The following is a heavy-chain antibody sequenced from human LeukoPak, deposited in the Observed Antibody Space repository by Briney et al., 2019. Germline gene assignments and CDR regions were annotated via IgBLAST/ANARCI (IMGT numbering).Heavy chain of an antibody. Sequence: SETLSLTCAVFGGSFSNNYWSWIRQPPGKGLEWIGEVNHGGSTNFNPSLKGRVTISVDTSKNQFSLKLTSVTAADTAVYYCAKETCYAGNYDAFDIWGQGTMVTVSS. CDR3: AKETCYAGNYDAFDI. D-gene: IGHD4/OR15-4a*01. CDR1: GGSFSNNY. CDR2: VNHGGST. V-gene: IGHV4-34*01. J-gene: IGHJ3*02.